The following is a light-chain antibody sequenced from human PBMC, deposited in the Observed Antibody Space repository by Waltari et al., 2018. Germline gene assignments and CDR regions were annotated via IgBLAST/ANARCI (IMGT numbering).Light chain of an antibody. V-gene: IGKV3-11*01. J-gene: IGKJ4*01. CDR3: QQRSNWPLI. CDR2: DAF. Sequence: IVLTQSPATLSLSPGERATLSCRASQSVSSYLAWYHQKPGQAPRLLIYDAFNRATGIPARFSGSGSGTDFTLTISSLEPEDFAVYYCQQRSNWPLIFGGGTKVEIK. CDR1: QSVSSY.